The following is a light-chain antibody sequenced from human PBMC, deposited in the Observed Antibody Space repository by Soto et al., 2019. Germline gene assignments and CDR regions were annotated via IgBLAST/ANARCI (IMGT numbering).Light chain of an antibody. CDR2: GAS. Sequence: DIVLTQSPGTLSLSPGERATLSCRASQSVSNIYIAWYQQKPGQAPRVLIYGASRRATGIPDRFSGSGSGTDFTLTISRLEPEDFAVYYCQQYGSSGTFGQGTKVDIK. CDR3: QQYGSSGT. J-gene: IGKJ1*01. CDR1: QSVSNIY. V-gene: IGKV3-20*01.